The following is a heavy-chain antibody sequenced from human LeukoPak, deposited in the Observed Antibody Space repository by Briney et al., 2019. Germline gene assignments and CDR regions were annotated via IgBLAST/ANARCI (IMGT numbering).Heavy chain of an antibody. V-gene: IGHV1-69*13. Sequence: ASVKVSCKVSGGPFSGHGISWVRQAPGEGLEWMGGITAIYETTNYAERFQGRVTMTAGESTSTFYMELSSLRSEDTAVYYCARGLHSSYYGYGMDFWGQGTTVTVSS. J-gene: IGHJ6*02. CDR1: GGPFSGHG. CDR2: ITAIYETT. CDR3: ARGLHSSYYGYGMDF. D-gene: IGHD4-11*01.